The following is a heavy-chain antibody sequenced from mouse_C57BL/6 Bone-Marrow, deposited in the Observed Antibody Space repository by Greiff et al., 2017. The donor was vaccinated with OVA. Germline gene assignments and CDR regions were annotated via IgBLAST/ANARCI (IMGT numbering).Heavy chain of an antibody. V-gene: IGHV1-80*01. CDR3: ARWIYYDYDGWFAY. CDR2: IYPGDGDT. J-gene: IGHJ3*01. D-gene: IGHD2-4*01. Sequence: QVQLKESGAELVKPGASVKISCKASGYAFSSYWMNWVKQRPGKGLEWIGQIYPGDGDTNYNGKFKGKATLTADKSSSTAYMQLSSLTSEDSAVYFCARWIYYDYDGWFAYWGQGTLVTVSA. CDR1: GYAFSSYW.